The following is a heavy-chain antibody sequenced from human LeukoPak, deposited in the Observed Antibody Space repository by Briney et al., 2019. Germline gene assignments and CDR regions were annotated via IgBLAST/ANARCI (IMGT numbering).Heavy chain of an antibody. CDR1: GYSISSGYY. CDR2: IYHSGST. V-gene: IGHV4-38-2*01. D-gene: IGHD2-21*02. CDR3: ARSVVTATLGWFDP. J-gene: IGHJ5*02. Sequence: SETLSLTCAVSGYSISSGYYWGWIRQPPGKGLEWIGNIYHSGSTYCNPSLKSRVTISVDKSKNQFSLKLRSVTAADTAVYYCARSVVTATLGWFDPWGQGTLVTVSS.